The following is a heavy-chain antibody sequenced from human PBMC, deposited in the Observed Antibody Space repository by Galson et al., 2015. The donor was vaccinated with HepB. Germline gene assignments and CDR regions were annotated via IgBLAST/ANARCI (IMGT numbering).Heavy chain of an antibody. Sequence: SLRLPCAASGFTFSSYAMHWVRQAPGKGLEWVAVISYDGSNKYYADSVKGRFTISRDNSKNTLYLQMNSLRAEDTAVYYCASYYYGSGSYVPWGQGTLVTVSS. J-gene: IGHJ5*02. V-gene: IGHV3-30-3*01. CDR1: GFTFSSYA. CDR3: ASYYYGSGSYVP. D-gene: IGHD3-10*01. CDR2: ISYDGSNK.